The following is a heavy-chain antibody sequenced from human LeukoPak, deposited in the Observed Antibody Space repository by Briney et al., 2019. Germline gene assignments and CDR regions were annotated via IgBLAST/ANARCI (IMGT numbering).Heavy chain of an antibody. CDR2: ISGSGGST. CDR3: ARVRSVWFRELSRPSDY. J-gene: IGHJ4*02. V-gene: IGHV3-23*01. D-gene: IGHD3-10*01. Sequence: PTGGSLRLSCAASGFTFSNAWMSWVRQAPGKGLEWVSAISGSGGSTYYADSVKGRFTISRDNSKNTLYLQMNSLRAEDTAVYYCARVRSVWFRELSRPSDYWGQGTLVTVSS. CDR1: GFTFSNAW.